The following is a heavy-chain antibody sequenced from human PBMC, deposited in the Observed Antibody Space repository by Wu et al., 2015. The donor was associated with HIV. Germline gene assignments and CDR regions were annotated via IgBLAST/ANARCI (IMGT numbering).Heavy chain of an antibody. Sequence: QVQLVQSGAEVKKPGSSVKVSCKASGATFGTYGFNWVRQAPGGGLEWMGRITPMFGKPNYAQKFQVRVTITADDSTNTAYMELTSLRSEDTAVYYCAKANRIVISGIDYYHQYGMDVWGQGTTVTVSS. CDR2: ITPMFGKP. D-gene: IGHD3-22*01. CDR3: AKANRIVISGIDYYHQYGMDV. J-gene: IGHJ6*02. V-gene: IGHV1-69*13. CDR1: GATFGTYG.